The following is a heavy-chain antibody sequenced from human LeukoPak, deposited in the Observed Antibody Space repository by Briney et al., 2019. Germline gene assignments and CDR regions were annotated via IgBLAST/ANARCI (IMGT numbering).Heavy chain of an antibody. CDR3: ARASDCSGGSCPISY. Sequence: GASVKVSCKASGGTFSSYAIRWVRQAPGQGLEWMARIIPIFGTANYAQKFQGRVTITTDESTSTAYMELSSLRSADTAVYYCARASDCSGGSCPISYWGQGTLVTVSS. V-gene: IGHV1-69*05. CDR1: GGTFSSYA. CDR2: IIPIFGTA. D-gene: IGHD2-15*01. J-gene: IGHJ4*02.